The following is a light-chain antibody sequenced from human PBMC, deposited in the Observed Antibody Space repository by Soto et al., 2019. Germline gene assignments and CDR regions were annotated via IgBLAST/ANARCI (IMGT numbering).Light chain of an antibody. Sequence: DIVMTQTPLSSPVTLGLPASISCRSSQSLVQSDGNTYLSWLHKRPGQPPRLLLYKISNRFSGVQDRFSGSGPGTDFTLQIRRVQAEDVGVYYCMQATHRLTFGGGTKVEIK. J-gene: IGKJ4*01. CDR3: MQATHRLT. V-gene: IGKV2-24*01. CDR1: QSLVQSDGNTY. CDR2: KIS.